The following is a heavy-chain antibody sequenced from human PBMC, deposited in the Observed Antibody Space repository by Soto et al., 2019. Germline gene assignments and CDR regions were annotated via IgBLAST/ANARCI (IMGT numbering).Heavy chain of an antibody. CDR1: GFALSDHY. D-gene: IGHD3-22*01. CDR3: ADLTWGAYYLP. V-gene: IGHV3-72*01. J-gene: IGHJ4*02. Sequence: EVQLVESGGDLVQPGGSLRLSCVASGFALSDHYMDWVRLAPGKGLEWLGLIRDKAQSYSTDYAASVRGRFTISRDDSKNSLYLKMTRLTTEDTAIYYCADLTWGAYYLPWGQGTLVTVSS. CDR2: IRDKAQSYST.